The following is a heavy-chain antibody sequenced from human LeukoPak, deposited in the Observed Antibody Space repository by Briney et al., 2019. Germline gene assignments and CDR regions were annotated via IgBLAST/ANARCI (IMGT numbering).Heavy chain of an antibody. V-gene: IGHV2-5*02. J-gene: IGHJ4*02. Sequence: SGPTLVKPTQTLTLTCTFSGFSLSTTGVGVGWIRQPPGKALERLALIYWDDNKRYSPSLKSRLTITNDASENQVVLTMTNMDPVDTATYYCAHSRLYCSSTSCSYYFDYWGQGTLVTVSS. CDR3: AHSRLYCSSTSCSYYFDY. D-gene: IGHD2-2*01. CDR2: IYWDDNK. CDR1: GFSLSTTGVG.